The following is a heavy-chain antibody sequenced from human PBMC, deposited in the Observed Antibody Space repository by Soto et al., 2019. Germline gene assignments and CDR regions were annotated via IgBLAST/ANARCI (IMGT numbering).Heavy chain of an antibody. CDR1: GCSISSGGYY. J-gene: IGHJ1*01. V-gene: IGHV4-31*03. D-gene: IGHD4-17*01. CDR2: IYYSGST. CDR3: ARGGTTVTTFSF. Sequence: SETLSLTCTVSGCSISSGGYYWSWIRQHPGKGLEWIGYIYYSGSTYYNPSLKSRVTISVDRSKNQFSLKLSSVTAADTAVYYCARGGTTVTTFSFWGQGTLVTVSS.